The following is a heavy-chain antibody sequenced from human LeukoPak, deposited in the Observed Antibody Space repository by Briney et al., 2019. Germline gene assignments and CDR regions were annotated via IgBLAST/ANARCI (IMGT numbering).Heavy chain of an antibody. CDR3: ARDRGPRGYCSSGICSLIRY. V-gene: IGHV1-2*02. J-gene: IGHJ4*02. CDR1: VYTYPIYY. CDR2: INPNSGGT. D-gene: IGHD2-15*01. Sequence: ASAKLSHNVCVYTYPIYYLLCARQAPGQGLEWMGWINPNSGGTNYAQKLQGRVTKTRDTSISTAYMELSRLRSDDTAVYYCARDRGPRGYCSSGICSLIRYWGQGTLVTVSS.